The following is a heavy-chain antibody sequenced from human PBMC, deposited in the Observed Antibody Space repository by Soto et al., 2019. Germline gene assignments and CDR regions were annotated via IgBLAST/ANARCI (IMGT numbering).Heavy chain of an antibody. J-gene: IGHJ4*01. Sequence: QVQLQQWGAGLLKPSETLSVTCAVYGGSFSGYYWSWIRQSPGKGLEWIGEIIQTGNRQNGGTNYNPSLESRVAISVDTSKNQFSLRLYSVTAADTAVYYCTRSPASAWSNFDSWGHGSLVTVSS. CDR3: TRSPASAWSNFDS. V-gene: IGHV4-34*12. D-gene: IGHD2-8*02. CDR1: GGSFSGYY. CDR2: IIQTGNRQNGGT.